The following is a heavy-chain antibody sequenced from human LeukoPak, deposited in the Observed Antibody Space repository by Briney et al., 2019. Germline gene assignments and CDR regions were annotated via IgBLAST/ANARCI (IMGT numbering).Heavy chain of an antibody. Sequence: GGSLRLSCAASGFTFSSYWMNWARQAPGKGLEWVASINHNGNVNYYVDSVKGRFTISRDNAKNSLYLQMSNLRAEDTAVYYCATPRGDYYYGMDVWGLGTTVTVSS. CDR2: INHNGNVN. CDR3: ATPRGDYYYGMDV. J-gene: IGHJ6*02. V-gene: IGHV3-7*03. D-gene: IGHD4-23*01. CDR1: GFTFSSYW.